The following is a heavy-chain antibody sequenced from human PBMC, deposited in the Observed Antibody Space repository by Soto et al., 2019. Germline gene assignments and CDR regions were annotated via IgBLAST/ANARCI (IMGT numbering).Heavy chain of an antibody. D-gene: IGHD1-1*01. CDR1: GYTFTSYA. Sequence: GASVKVSCKASGYTFTSYAMHWVRQAPGQGLEWMGWINGYTGNTNYAQKFQGRVTITRDTSASTAYMELSSLRSEDTAVYYCARDPGPDVFDIWGQGTMVTVSS. CDR3: ARDPGPDVFDI. CDR2: INGYTGNT. J-gene: IGHJ3*02. V-gene: IGHV1-3*01.